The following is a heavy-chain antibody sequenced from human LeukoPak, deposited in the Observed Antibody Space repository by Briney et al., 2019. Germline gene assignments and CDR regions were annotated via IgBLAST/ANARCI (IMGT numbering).Heavy chain of an antibody. V-gene: IGHV3-30*18. CDR1: GFTFSSYG. CDR3: AKDKLATGRLFDY. J-gene: IGHJ4*02. CDR2: ISYDGSNK. Sequence: GGSLRLSCAASGFTFSSYGMHWVRQAPGKGLEWVAVISYDGSNKYYADSVKGRFTISRDNSKNTLYLQMNSLRAEDTAVYYCAKDKLATGRLFDYWGQGTLVTVSS. D-gene: IGHD1-1*01.